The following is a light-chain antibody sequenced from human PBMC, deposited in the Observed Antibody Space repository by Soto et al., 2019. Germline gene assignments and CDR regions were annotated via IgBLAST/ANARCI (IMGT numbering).Light chain of an antibody. V-gene: IGKV4-1*01. CDR2: WAS. CDR3: QQYYSTPPYT. J-gene: IGKJ2*01. Sequence: DIVMTQSPDSLAVSMGESATINCKSSQSILYRSNNKNYLAWYRQKPGQPPKLLIYWASIRESGVPDRISGSGSGTDFTLTISSLQAEDVAVYYCQQYYSTPPYTFSQGTKLEIK. CDR1: QSILYRSNNKNY.